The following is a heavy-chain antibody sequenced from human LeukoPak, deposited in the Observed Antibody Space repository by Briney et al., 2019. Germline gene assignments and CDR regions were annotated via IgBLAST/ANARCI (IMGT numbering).Heavy chain of an antibody. V-gene: IGHV3-23*01. J-gene: IGHJ4*02. D-gene: IGHD3-22*01. CDR3: AEAQTYYYDSSGYYTHFDY. CDR2: ISGSGGST. CDR1: GFTFSSYA. Sequence: GGSLRLSCAASGFTFSSYAMSWVRQAPGKGLEWVSAISGSGGSTYDADSVKGRFTISRDNSKNTLYLQMNSLRAEDTAVYYCAEAQTYYYDSSGYYTHFDYWGQGTLVTVSS.